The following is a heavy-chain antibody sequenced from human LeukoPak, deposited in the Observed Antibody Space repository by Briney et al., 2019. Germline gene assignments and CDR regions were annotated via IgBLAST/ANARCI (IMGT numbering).Heavy chain of an antibody. CDR2: IYHSGST. CDR1: DGSISSSNW. Sequence: SGTLSLTCAVSDGSISSSNWWSWVRQPPGKGLEWIGEIYHSGSTKYNPSLKSRVTISVDKSKNQFSLKLSSVTAADTAVYYCARNSGSYYQIYFDYWGQGTLVTVSS. D-gene: IGHD1-26*01. V-gene: IGHV4-4*02. CDR3: ARNSGSYYQIYFDY. J-gene: IGHJ4*02.